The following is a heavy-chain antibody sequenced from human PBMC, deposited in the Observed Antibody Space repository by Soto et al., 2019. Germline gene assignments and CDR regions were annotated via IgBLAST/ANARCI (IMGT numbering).Heavy chain of an antibody. V-gene: IGHV4-59*08. CDR1: GGSISGYY. J-gene: IGHJ6*03. CDR3: ARRGWQQLADEYYYYYMDV. D-gene: IGHD6-13*01. CDR2: IYYSGST. Sequence: SETLSLTCTVSGGSISGYYCSWVRQPPGKGLEWIGYIYYSGSTNYNPSLKSRVTISVDTSKNQFSLKLSSVTAADTAVYYCARRGWQQLADEYYYYYMDVWGKGTTVTVSS.